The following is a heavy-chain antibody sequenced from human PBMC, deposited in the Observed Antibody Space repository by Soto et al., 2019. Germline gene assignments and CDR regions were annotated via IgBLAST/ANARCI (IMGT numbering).Heavy chain of an antibody. CDR2: IWYDGSNK. V-gene: IGHV3-33*01. CDR3: ARDPSDFWSGSYYYGKDV. D-gene: IGHD3-3*01. CDR1: GFTFSSYG. J-gene: IGHJ6*02. Sequence: QVQLVESGGGVVQPGRSLRLSCAASGFTFSSYGMHWVRQAPGKGLEWVAVIWYDGSNKYYVDSVKGRFTISRDNSKNTLYLQMNSLRAEDTAVYYCARDPSDFWSGSYYYGKDVWGQGTTVTVSS.